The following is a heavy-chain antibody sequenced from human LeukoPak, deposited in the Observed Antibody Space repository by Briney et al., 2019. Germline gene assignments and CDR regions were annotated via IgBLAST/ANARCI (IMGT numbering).Heavy chain of an antibody. CDR2: INHSGST. V-gene: IGHV4-34*01. CDR1: GGSFSGYY. D-gene: IGHD6-6*01. CDR3: ARLGGIASRRDYYYYMDV. Sequence: SETLSLTCAVYGGSFSGYYWSWIRQPPGKGLEWIGEINHSGSTNYNPSLKSRVTISVVTSKNQFSLKLSSVTAADTAVYYCARLGGIASRRDYYYYMDVWGKGTTVTVSS. J-gene: IGHJ6*03.